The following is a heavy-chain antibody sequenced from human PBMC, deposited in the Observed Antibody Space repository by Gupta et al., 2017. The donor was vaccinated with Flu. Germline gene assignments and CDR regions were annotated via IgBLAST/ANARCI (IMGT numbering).Heavy chain of an antibody. D-gene: IGHD3-10*02. V-gene: IGHV3-33*01. Sequence: QVQLVESGGGVVQPGRSLRLSCAAAGFTFNNYVMHWVRQAPGKGREWVAVIWYDGTNKYYADSVKGRFTISRDNSKNTLSLQMNSLGAEDTAVYFCARVVDVVDYYGMAVWGQGTTVTVSS. CDR1: GFTFNNYV. J-gene: IGHJ6*02. CDR2: IWYDGTNK. CDR3: ARVVDVVDYYGMAV.